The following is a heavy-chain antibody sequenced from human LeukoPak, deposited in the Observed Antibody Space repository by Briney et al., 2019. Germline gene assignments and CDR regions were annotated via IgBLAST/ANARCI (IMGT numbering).Heavy chain of an antibody. J-gene: IGHJ4*02. CDR2: INPDSGSS. CDR1: GYTFTGYY. D-gene: IGHD6-19*01. Sequence: ASVKVSCKASGYTFTGYYMHWVRQAPGQGLEWMGWINPDSGSSHYAQKFQGRVTMTRDTSSNSAYMDLTSLKSDDTALYYCARARVPIAVAGLYYFDYWGQGALVTVSS. V-gene: IGHV1-2*02. CDR3: ARARVPIAVAGLYYFDY.